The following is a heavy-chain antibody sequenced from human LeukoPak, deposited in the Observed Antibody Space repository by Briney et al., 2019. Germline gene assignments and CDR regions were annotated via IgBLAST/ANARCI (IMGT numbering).Heavy chain of an antibody. V-gene: IGHV3-74*03. CDR2: INGDGSTT. CDR3: ARDYAGSPDY. J-gene: IGHJ4*02. D-gene: IGHD3-10*01. CDR1: GFTFSTYW. Sequence: GGSLRLSCTASGFTFSTYWINWVRRSPGKGLVWVALINGDGSTTTHADSVKGRFTISRDNAKNTAYPQMNSLRDEDTAVYFCARDYAGSPDYWGQGTLVTVSA.